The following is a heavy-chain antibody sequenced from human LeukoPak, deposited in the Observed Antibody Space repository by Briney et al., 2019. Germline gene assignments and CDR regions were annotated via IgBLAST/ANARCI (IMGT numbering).Heavy chain of an antibody. CDR3: ARDKAVTTELTQYFHH. D-gene: IGHD4-11*01. Sequence: ASVKVSCKASGYTFTSYGISWVRQAPGQGLVWMGWISAYNGNTNYAQKFQFRVTMTTDTSTSTAYMELRSLTSDDTAVYYCARDKAVTTELTQYFHHWGQGTLVTVSS. V-gene: IGHV1-18*01. CDR2: ISAYNGNT. J-gene: IGHJ1*01. CDR1: GYTFTSYG.